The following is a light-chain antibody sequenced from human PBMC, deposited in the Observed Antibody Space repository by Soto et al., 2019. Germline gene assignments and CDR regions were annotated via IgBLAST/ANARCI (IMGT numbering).Light chain of an antibody. CDR2: DVS. CDR3: SSYTSSSTLV. V-gene: IGLV2-14*01. CDR1: SSDIGGYNY. J-gene: IGLJ3*02. Sequence: QSALTQPASVSGSPGQSITISCTGTSSDIGGYNYVSWYQQHPGKVPKLMIYDVSNRPSGVSNRFSGSKSGNTASLTISGLQAEDVADYYCSSYTSSSTLVFGGGTKVTVL.